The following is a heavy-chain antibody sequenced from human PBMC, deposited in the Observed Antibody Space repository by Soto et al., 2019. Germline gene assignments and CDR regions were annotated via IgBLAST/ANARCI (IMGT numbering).Heavy chain of an antibody. J-gene: IGHJ4*02. CDR3: AREFCTNGVCSNGYSGYVDY. CDR2: INHSGST. Sequence: PSETLSLTCAVYGGSFSGYYWSWIRQPPGKGLEWIGEINHSGSTNYNPSLKSRVTISVDTSKNQFSLKLRSVTAADTAVYYCAREFCTNGVCSNGYSGYVDYWGQGTLVTVSS. CDR1: GGSFSGYY. D-gene: IGHD2-8*01. V-gene: IGHV4-34*01.